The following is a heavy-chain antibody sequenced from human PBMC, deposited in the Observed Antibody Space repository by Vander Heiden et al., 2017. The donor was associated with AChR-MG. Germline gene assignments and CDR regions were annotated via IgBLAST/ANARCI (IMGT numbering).Heavy chain of an antibody. CDR2: ISGSGSIT. Sequence: EVQLLESGGGLVQPGGSLRLSCAASGFTFSNYAMNWVRQAPGKGLEWVSAISGSGSITDYADSVKGRFTISRDNSNNTLYLQMNSLRAEDTAVYYCAKSRSATYSSANYWGQGSLVTVSS. J-gene: IGHJ4*02. CDR3: AKSRSATYSSANY. D-gene: IGHD6-19*01. CDR1: GFTFSNYA. V-gene: IGHV3-23*01.